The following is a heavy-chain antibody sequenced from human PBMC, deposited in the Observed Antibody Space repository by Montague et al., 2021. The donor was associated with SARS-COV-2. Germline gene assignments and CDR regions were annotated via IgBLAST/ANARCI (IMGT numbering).Heavy chain of an antibody. V-gene: IGHV3-53*01. Sequence: SLRLSCAASGFTVSSNYMSWVRQAPGKGLEWVSVIYSGGSTYYADSVKGRFTISRDNSKNTLYLQMNSLRAEDTAVYYCARGLAISRVAGTVGYYGMDDWGQGSTVAVSS. D-gene: IGHD6-19*01. CDR2: IYSGGST. CDR3: ARGLAISRVAGTVGYYGMDD. CDR1: GFTVSSNY. J-gene: IGHJ6*02.